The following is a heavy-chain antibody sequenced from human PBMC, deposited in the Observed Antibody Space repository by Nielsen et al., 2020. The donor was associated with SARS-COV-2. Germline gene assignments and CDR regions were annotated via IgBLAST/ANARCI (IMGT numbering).Heavy chain of an antibody. CDR2: ISTNNGNT. J-gene: IGHJ5*02. CDR3: ARDKRSQTAFDP. CDR1: DYTFISYG. D-gene: IGHD1-26*01. V-gene: IGHV1-18*01. Sequence: ASVKVSCKASDYTFISYGISWVRQGPGQGLEWVGWISTNNGNTKYAQMLQGRVTMTRDTSTSTVYMELSSLRSEDTAVYYCARDKRSQTAFDPWGQGTLVTVSS.